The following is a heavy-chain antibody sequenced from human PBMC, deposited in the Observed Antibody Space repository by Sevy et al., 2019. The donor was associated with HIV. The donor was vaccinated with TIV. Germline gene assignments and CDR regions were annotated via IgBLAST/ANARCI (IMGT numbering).Heavy chain of an antibody. J-gene: IGHJ4*02. CDR2: ISSSGSTI. CDR3: ARTQRGDSPYYYDSSGYYFDY. CDR1: GFTFSSYE. Sequence: GGSLRLSCAASGFTFSSYEMNWVRQAPGKGLEWVSYISSSGSTIYYADSVKGRFTISRDNAKNSLYLQMNSLRAEDTAVYYCARTQRGDSPYYYDSSGYYFDYWGQGTLVTVSS. D-gene: IGHD3-22*01. V-gene: IGHV3-48*03.